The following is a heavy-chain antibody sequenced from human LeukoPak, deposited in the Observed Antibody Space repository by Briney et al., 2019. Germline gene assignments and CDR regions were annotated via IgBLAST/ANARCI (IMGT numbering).Heavy chain of an antibody. Sequence: PSETLSLTCAVYGGSFSGYYWSSIRQPPEKGLEWIGEINHSGSTNYNPSLKSRVTISVDTSKNQFSLKLSSVTAADTAVYYCARAFSSDAFDIWGQGTMVTVSS. CDR1: GGSFSGYY. V-gene: IGHV4-34*01. CDR2: INHSGST. J-gene: IGHJ3*02. CDR3: ARAFSSDAFDI.